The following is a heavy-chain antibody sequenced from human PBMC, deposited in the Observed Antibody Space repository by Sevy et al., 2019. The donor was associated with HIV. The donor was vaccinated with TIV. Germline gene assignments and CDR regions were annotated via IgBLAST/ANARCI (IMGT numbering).Heavy chain of an antibody. J-gene: IGHJ4*02. V-gene: IGHV3-23*01. Sequence: GGSLRLSCVASGFTFSSYAMSWVRQAPGKGLEWVSVLNGGGGSTYYADSVKGRFTISRDNSKNTLYMQMNSLRAEDTAVYYCAKDQAWHLLGYFDYWGQGTLVTVSS. CDR2: LNGGGGST. D-gene: IGHD2-15*01. CDR3: AKDQAWHLLGYFDY. CDR1: GFTFSSYA.